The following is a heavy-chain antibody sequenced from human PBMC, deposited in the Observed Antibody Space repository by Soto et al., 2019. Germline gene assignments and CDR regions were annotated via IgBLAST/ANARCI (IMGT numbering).Heavy chain of an antibody. Sequence: QVQLVQSGAEVKKPGSSVKVSCKASGGTFSSYAISWVRQAPGQGLEWMGGIIPIFGTANYAQKFQGRVTITEGDFTSTAYKGLSSLRSEDKAVYYCAGRGYPMIDGGDYWGQGTLVTVCS. J-gene: IGHJ4*02. CDR3: AGRGYPMIDGGDY. D-gene: IGHD3-22*01. CDR1: GGTFSSYA. CDR2: IIPIFGTA. V-gene: IGHV1-69*01.